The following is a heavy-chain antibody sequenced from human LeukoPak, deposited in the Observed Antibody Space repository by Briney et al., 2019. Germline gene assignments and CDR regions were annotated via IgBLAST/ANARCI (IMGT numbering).Heavy chain of an antibody. CDR1: GGSISSYY. J-gene: IGHJ6*03. D-gene: IGHD3-3*01. CDR3: AREEVRFLEWLKYPYYYYMDV. V-gene: IGHV4-59*12. CDR2: IYYSGST. Sequence: LETLSLTCTVSGGSISSYYWSWIRQPPGKGLEWIGYIYYSGSTNYNPSLKSRVTISVDTSKNQFSLKLSSVTAADTAVYYCAREEVRFLEWLKYPYYYYMDVWGKGTTVTVSS.